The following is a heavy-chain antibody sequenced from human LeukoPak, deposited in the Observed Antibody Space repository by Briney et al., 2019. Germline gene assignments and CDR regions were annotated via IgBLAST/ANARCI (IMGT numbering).Heavy chain of an antibody. V-gene: IGHV4-59*01. CDR3: AGSYYYGSGWYFDL. Sequence: SETLSLTCTVSDGSMSSYYWSWIRQPPGKGLEWIGYIYYSGSTNYNPSLKSRVTISVDTSKNQFSLKLSSVTAADTAVYYCAGSYYYGSGWYFDLWGRGTLVTVSS. D-gene: IGHD3-10*01. CDR1: DGSMSSYY. CDR2: IYYSGST. J-gene: IGHJ2*01.